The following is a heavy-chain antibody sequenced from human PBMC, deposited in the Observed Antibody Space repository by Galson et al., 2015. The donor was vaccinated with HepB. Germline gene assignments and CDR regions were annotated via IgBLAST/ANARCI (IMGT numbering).Heavy chain of an antibody. CDR1: GFTFSDYA. Sequence: SLRLSCAASGFTFSDYAMTWVRQAPGKGLEWVSSISGSGGTTYYADSVKGHFTISRDNSKNTFYLQMNSLRAEDTAVYYCAKTGGHSYGHKPYSGFYYYYYMDVWGKGTTVTVSS. D-gene: IGHD5-18*01. J-gene: IGHJ6*03. CDR3: AKTGGHSYGHKPYSGFYYYYYMDV. CDR2: ISGSGGTT. V-gene: IGHV3-23*01.